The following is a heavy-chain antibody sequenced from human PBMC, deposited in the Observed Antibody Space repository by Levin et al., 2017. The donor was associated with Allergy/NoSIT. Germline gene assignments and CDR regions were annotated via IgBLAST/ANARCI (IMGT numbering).Heavy chain of an antibody. CDR2: IDWDDDK. V-gene: IGHV2-70*04. CDR3: ARSITMTGPFDI. CDR1: GFSLRTSGMR. J-gene: IGHJ3*02. Sequence: GSGPTLVKPTQTLTLTCTVSGFSLRTSGMRVSWIRQPPGKALEWLARIDWDDDKFYNTSLKTRLTISKDTSKNQVVLTMTNMDPVDTATYYCARSITMTGPFDIWGQGTMVTVSS. D-gene: IGHD3-22*01.